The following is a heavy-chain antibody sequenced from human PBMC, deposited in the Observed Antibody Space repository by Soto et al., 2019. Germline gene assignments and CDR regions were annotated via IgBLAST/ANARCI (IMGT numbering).Heavy chain of an antibody. CDR1: GFTFSNFW. CDR2: IKGDGSVT. D-gene: IGHD6-6*01. CDR3: VIPTRSVRGNGV. V-gene: IGHV3-7*03. Sequence: GGSLRLSCAASGFTFSNFWMSWARQAPGKGLEWVANIKGDGSVTQYVASVEGRFTISRDNAKYSLYLQMNSLRVEDTALYYCVIPTRSVRGNGVRRQGTTVTVSS. J-gene: IGHJ6*02.